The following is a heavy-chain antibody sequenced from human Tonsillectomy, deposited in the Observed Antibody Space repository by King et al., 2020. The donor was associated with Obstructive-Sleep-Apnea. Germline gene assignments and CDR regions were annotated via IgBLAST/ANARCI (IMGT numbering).Heavy chain of an antibody. CDR1: GGSFNGYY. Sequence: HVQLQQWGAGLLKPSETLSLTCAVYGGSFNGYYWSWIRQPPGKGLEWIGEINHGGITNCNPSLKSRVTISVDTSINQFSLKLSSVTAAATAVYYCAGGYGSGSFYDDYWRQGTLLTVPS. D-gene: IGHD3-10*01. V-gene: IGHV4-34*01. CDR2: INHGGIT. CDR3: AGGYGSGSFYDDY. J-gene: IGHJ4*02.